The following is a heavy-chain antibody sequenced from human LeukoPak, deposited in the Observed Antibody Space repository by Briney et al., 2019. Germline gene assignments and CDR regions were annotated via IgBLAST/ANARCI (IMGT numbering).Heavy chain of an antibody. V-gene: IGHV3-21*06. CDR3: ARPQPRWIVVVPAAY. CDR1: GFTFSSYS. CDR2: ITSSSSYI. J-gene: IGHJ4*02. D-gene: IGHD2-2*01. Sequence: GGSLGLSCAASGFTFSSYSMNWVRQAPGKGLEWVSSITSSSSYIYYADSVKGRFTISRDDAKNSLYLQMNSLRAEDTAVYYCARPQPRWIVVVPAAYWGQGTLVTVSS.